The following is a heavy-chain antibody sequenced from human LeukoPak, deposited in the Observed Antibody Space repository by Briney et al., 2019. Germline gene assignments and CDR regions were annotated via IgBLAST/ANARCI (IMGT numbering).Heavy chain of an antibody. J-gene: IGHJ4*02. CDR2: IRSKANSYAT. V-gene: IGHV3-73*01. Sequence: GGSLRLSCAASGFTFSSYLMHWVRQASGKGLEWVGRIRSKANSYATAYAASVKGRFTISRDDSKNTAYLQINSLKTEDTAVYYCTRHSPDYYGSGSYPSIYDYWGQGTLVTVSS. CDR1: GFTFSSYL. D-gene: IGHD3-10*01. CDR3: TRHSPDYYGSGSYPSIYDY.